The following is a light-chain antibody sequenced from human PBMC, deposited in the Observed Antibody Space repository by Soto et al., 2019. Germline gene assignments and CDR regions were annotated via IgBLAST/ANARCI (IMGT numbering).Light chain of an antibody. CDR2: AAS. V-gene: IGKV1-39*01. CDR1: QSISSY. CDR3: QQSYSTSYT. Sequence: DTQMTQSPSSLSASVGDRVTITCRASQSISSYLNWYQQKPGKAPKLLIYAASSLRSGVPSRFSGSGSGTDFTLTISSLQPEDFATYYCQQSYSTSYTFVQGTKLDI. J-gene: IGKJ2*01.